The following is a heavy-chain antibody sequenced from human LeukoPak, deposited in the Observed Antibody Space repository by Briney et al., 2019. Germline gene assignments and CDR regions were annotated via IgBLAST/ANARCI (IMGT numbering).Heavy chain of an antibody. CDR1: GGSISSGDYY. D-gene: IGHD2-8*01. CDR3: AGEGYCTNGVCYGEAFDI. J-gene: IGHJ3*02. V-gene: IGHV4-30-4*08. CDR2: IYYSGST. Sequence: SETLSLTCTVSGGSISSGDYYWSWIRQPPGKGLEWIRYIYYSGSTYYNPSLKSRVTISVDTSKNQFSLKLSSVTAAVTAVYYCAGEGYCTNGVCYGEAFDIWGQGTMVTVSS.